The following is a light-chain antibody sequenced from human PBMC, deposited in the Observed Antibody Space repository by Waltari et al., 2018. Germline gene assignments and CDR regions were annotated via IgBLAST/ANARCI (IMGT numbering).Light chain of an antibody. CDR1: QSLTTSFITY. J-gene: IGKJ2*01. V-gene: IGKV3-20*01. CDR2: DAP. CDR3: QQYRSSPTT. Sequence: VVLTQSPGTLSLSPGDRAILSCRASQSLTTSFITYLAWYQQKPGQAPRPLTYDAPSWATGTPDRFSGSGSGTDFTLTISKLEPEDFAVYYCQQYRSSPTTFGQGTKLEI.